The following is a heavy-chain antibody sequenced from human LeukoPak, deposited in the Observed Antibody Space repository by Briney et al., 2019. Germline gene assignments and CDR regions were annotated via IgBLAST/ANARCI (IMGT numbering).Heavy chain of an antibody. V-gene: IGHV3-33*05. CDR2: ISSYGSNK. CDR3: VIESGSFDS. D-gene: IGHD3-10*01. CDR1: GYTFSDYD. Sequence: GDSVRLSCAASGYTFSDYDIHWVRQAPGKGLEWVAVISSYGSNKHYADALEGRFTIYRDNSKNTLYVEMNSLRCEHTAVYYCVIESGSFDSWGQGTRVTVSS. J-gene: IGHJ4*02.